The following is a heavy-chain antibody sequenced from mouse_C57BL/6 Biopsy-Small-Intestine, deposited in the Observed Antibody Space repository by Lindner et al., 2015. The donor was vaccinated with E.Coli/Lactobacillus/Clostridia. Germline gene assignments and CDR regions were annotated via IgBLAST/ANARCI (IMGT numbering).Heavy chain of an antibody. J-gene: IGHJ3*01. Sequence: VQLQESGAELVRPGTSVKVSCKASGYVFSNFLIEWVKQRPGQGLEWIGVISPGSGGTDYNEKFKAKATLTADKSSTTAYIQLSSLTSEDSAVYFCATYGNFAYWGQGTLVTVSA. CDR2: ISPGSGGT. D-gene: IGHD2-1*01. CDR1: GYVFSNFL. V-gene: IGHV1-54*01. CDR3: ATYGNFAY.